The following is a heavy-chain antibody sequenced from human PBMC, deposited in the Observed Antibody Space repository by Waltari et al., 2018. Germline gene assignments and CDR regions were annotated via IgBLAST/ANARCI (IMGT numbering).Heavy chain of an antibody. CDR3: ARDYCDRTNCHGMDV. Sequence: QVQLVESGGGVVQPGRSLRLCCGASEFTFSSYALHWVRQAPGKGLEWVAVISYNARNIYYVDSVKGRFTISRDNSKKTLYPQMNSLRAEDTAVYYCARDYCDRTNCHGMDVWGQGTTVTVSS. V-gene: IGHV3-30*03. CDR1: EFTFSSYA. D-gene: IGHD3-22*01. CDR2: ISYNARNI. J-gene: IGHJ6*02.